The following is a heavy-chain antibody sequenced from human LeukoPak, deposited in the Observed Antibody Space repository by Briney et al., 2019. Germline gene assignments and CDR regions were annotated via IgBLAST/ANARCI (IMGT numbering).Heavy chain of an antibody. CDR3: ARGFNGLDSKVGEN. Sequence: PGGSLRLFCSASAFTFSDHYMVWFRQAPGEGLQEVGRIRNKAKGYTTEYAASVKGRFTISRDDSKNSLYLQMNSLKTEDTAVYYCARGFNGLDSKVGENWGQGTLVTVSS. V-gene: IGHV3-72*01. CDR2: IRNKAKGYTT. J-gene: IGHJ4*02. D-gene: IGHD1-26*01. CDR1: AFTFSDHY.